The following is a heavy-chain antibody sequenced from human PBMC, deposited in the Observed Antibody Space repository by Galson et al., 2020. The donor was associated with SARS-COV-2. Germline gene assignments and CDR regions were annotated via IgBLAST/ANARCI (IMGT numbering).Heavy chain of an antibody. CDR3: TRDRSWGDNPGYFDY. J-gene: IGHJ4*02. CDR1: GFTXXXXX. V-gene: IGHV3-48*03. CDR2: XXXXXTTI. Sequence: GGSLRLSCAASGFTXXXXXMXXXXXXXXXXXXXXXXXXXXXTTIYYADSVKGRFTISRDNAKNSLFLQMNSLRAEDTAVYYCTRDRSWGDNPGYFDYWGQGTLVTVSS. D-gene: IGHD2-21*01.